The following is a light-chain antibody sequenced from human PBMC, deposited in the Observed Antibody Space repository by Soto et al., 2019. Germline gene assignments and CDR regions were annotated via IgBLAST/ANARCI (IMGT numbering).Light chain of an antibody. CDR2: NHD. CDR3: CSYPGSHTWV. Sequence: QSVLTQPPSASGTPGQSVSISCSGSFSNFGSNAVSWYQQVPGMAPKLLIYNHDQRPSGVPDRFSGSKSGASASLAISGLQSEDEADYYCCSYPGSHTWVFGGGTKLTVL. J-gene: IGLJ3*02. V-gene: IGLV1-44*01. CDR1: FSNFGSNA.